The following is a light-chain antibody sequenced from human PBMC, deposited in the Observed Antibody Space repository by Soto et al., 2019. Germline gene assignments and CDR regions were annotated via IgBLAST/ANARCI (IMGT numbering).Light chain of an antibody. CDR1: QTISSW. Sequence: DIQMTQSPSTLSGSVGDRVTITCLSSQTISSWLAWYQQKPGKAPKLLIYKASTLQSGVPSRFTGSGSGTEFTLTISSLQPDDFATYYCQQYNSYPRTFGQGTKVHI. J-gene: IGKJ1*01. V-gene: IGKV1-5*03. CDR3: QQYNSYPRT. CDR2: KAS.